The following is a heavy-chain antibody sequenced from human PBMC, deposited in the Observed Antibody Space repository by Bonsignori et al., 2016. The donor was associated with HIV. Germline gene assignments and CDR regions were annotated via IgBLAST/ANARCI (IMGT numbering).Heavy chain of an antibody. J-gene: IGHJ4*02. CDR3: ARDVVVVRARFDY. CDR2: ISGSGGST. D-gene: IGHD2-2*01. Sequence: GESLKISCAASGFTFSSYAMSWVRQAPTKGLEWVSGISGSGGSTYYADSVKGRFTISRDNSKNTLYLQMNSLRADDTAIYYCARDVVVVRARFDYWGQGTLVTVSS. CDR1: GFTFSSYA. V-gene: IGHV3-23*01.